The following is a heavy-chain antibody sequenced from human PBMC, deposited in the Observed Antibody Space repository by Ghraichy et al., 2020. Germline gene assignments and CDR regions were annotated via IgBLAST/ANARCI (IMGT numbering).Heavy chain of an antibody. CDR2: ISSSSSTI. Sequence: GGSLRLSCAASGFTFSSYSMNWVRQAPGKGLEWVSYISSSSSTIYYADSVKGRFTISKDNAKNSLYLQMNSLRAEDTAVYYCARGSYYDILTGLKGDAFDIWGQGTMVTVSS. D-gene: IGHD3-9*01. V-gene: IGHV3-48*01. CDR3: ARGSYYDILTGLKGDAFDI. J-gene: IGHJ3*02. CDR1: GFTFSSYS.